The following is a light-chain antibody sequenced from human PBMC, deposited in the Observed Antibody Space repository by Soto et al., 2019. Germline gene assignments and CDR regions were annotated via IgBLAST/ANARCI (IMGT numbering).Light chain of an antibody. CDR1: QSISTW. CDR2: KAS. CDR3: QQYNSYSPLT. J-gene: IGKJ4*01. V-gene: IGKV1-5*03. Sequence: DIEMTQAPSTLPASVGDRVTITCRASQSISTWLAWYQQKPGKAPKLLIYKASGLESGVPSRFSGSGSGTDFTLTTSSLQPDDFATYYCQQYNSYSPLTFGGGTKVDIK.